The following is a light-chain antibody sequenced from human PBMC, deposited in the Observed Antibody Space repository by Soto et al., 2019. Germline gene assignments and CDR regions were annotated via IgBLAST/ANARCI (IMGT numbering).Light chain of an antibody. V-gene: IGKV1-27*01. CDR3: QKYDRAPAT. CDR2: AAS. CDR1: QDIKKF. Sequence: DIQMTQSPSSLSASLGDSVTITCRASQDIKKFLALYQQRPGEVPKVLIYAASSLRPGVPTRFSGNGSGTDFTFTINSLQPEDVATYYCQKYDRAPATFGQGTKVDVK. J-gene: IGKJ1*01.